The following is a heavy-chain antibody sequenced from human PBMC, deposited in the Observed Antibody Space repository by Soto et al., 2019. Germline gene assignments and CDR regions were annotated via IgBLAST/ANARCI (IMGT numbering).Heavy chain of an antibody. J-gene: IGHJ4*02. CDR2: INPNNGRT. CDR3: AREDADRGSFDF. Sequence: ASVKVSCKASGYTFTDSFIHWVRHAPGQGLEWMGWINPNNGRTTLAPKFQGRVTLIRDTSINTAYMDMSRLRSDDTAVYYCAREDADRGSFDFWGQGTLVTVSS. CDR1: GYTFTDSF. V-gene: IGHV1-2*02.